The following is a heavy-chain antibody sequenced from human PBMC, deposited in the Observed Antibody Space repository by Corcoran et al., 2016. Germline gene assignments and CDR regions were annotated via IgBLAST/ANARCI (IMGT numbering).Heavy chain of an antibody. CDR1: GFTFTSSA. Sequence: QMQLVQSGPEVKKPGTSVKVSCKASGFTFTSSAVQWVRQARGQRLEGIGWIVVGSGNTNSAQKFQERVTITRDMSTSTAYMELSSLRSEDTTVYYCAAEVPPPSYGGNRSYYGMDVWGQGTTVTVSS. CDR2: IVVGSGNT. CDR3: AAEVPPPSYGGNRSYYGMDV. J-gene: IGHJ6*02. D-gene: IGHD4-17*01. V-gene: IGHV1-58*01.